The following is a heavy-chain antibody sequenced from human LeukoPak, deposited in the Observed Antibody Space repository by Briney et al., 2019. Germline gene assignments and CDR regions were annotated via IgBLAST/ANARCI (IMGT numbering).Heavy chain of an antibody. D-gene: IGHD6-19*01. CDR3: ARGIAVADYYFDY. CDR1: GGSISSYY. CDR2: IYSSGHT. Sequence: PSETLSLTCTVSGGSISSYYWSWIRLPPGKGLEWIGYIYSSGHTNYNPSLKSRVTISGDTSKNQFSLKLSSVTAADTAVYYCARGIAVADYYFDYWGQGTLVTVSS. V-gene: IGHV4-59*01. J-gene: IGHJ4*02.